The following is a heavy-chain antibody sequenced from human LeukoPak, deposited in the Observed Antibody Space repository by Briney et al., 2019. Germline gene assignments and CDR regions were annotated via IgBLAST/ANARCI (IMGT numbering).Heavy chain of an antibody. J-gene: IGHJ4*02. V-gene: IGHV3-30*02. Sequence: GGSLRLSCAASGFTFSSYGMDWVRQAPGKGLEWVAFIRYDGSNKYYADSVKGRFTISRDNSKNTLYLQMNSLRAEDTAVYYCAKDHRSGWYFEAWGQGTLVTVSS. CDR2: IRYDGSNK. CDR3: AKDHRSGWYFEA. D-gene: IGHD6-19*01. CDR1: GFTFSSYG.